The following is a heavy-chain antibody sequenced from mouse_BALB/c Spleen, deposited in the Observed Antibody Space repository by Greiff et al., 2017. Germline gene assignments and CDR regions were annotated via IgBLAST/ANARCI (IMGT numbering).Heavy chain of an antibody. Sequence: DVLLVESGGGLVKPGGSLKLSCAASGFTFSSYAMSWVRQTPEKRLEWVASISSGGSTYYPDSLMGRFTISRDNARNILYLQMSSLWSEDTAMYYSERGRGDSGSTMITGWYLDVWGEGTTVTVSS. CDR1: GFTFSSYA. CDR2: ISSGGST. V-gene: IGHV5-6-5*01. CDR3: ERGRGDSGSTMITGWYLDV. D-gene: IGHD2-4*01. J-gene: IGHJ1*01.